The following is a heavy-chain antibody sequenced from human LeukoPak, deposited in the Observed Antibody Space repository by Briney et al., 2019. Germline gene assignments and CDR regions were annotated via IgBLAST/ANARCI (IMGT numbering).Heavy chain of an antibody. CDR2: IYYSGST. J-gene: IGHJ2*01. V-gene: IGHV4-59*01. D-gene: IGHD6-13*01. CDR1: GGSISSYY. CDR3: ARAPDYSSSWNVGYWYFDL. Sequence: SETLSLTCTVSGGSISSYYWSWIRQPPEKGLEWIGYIYYSGSTNNNPSLKSRVTISVDTSKNQISLKLSSVTTADTAVYFCARAPDYSSSWNVGYWYFDLWGRGTLVTVSS.